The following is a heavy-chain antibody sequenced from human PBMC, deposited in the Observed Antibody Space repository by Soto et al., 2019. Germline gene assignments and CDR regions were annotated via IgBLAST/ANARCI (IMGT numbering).Heavy chain of an antibody. CDR1: VFTFSSYA. CDR3: AKGRYDILTGYYNDAFDI. CDR2: ISGSGGST. V-gene: IGHV3-23*01. Sequence: GGSLRLSCAPSVFTFSSYAMSWVRQAPVNGLEWVSAISGSGGSTYYADSVKGRFTISRDNSKNTLYLQMNSLRAEDTAVYYCAKGRYDILTGYYNDAFDIWGQGTMVTVSS. D-gene: IGHD3-9*01. J-gene: IGHJ3*02.